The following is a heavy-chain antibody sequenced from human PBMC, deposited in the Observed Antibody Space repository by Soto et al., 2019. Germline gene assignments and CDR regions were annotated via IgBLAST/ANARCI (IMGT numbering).Heavy chain of an antibody. Sequence: TSETLSLTCAVYGGSFSGYYWSWTRQPPGKGREWIGEINHSGSTNYNPSLKSRVTISVDTSKNQFSLKLSSVTAADTAVYYCARGRIGGYSGWSPYYYNGMHVCGQGPTVTVSS. D-gene: IGHD5-12*01. J-gene: IGHJ6*02. CDR3: ARGRIGGYSGWSPYYYNGMHV. V-gene: IGHV4-34*01. CDR1: GGSFSGYY. CDR2: INHSGST.